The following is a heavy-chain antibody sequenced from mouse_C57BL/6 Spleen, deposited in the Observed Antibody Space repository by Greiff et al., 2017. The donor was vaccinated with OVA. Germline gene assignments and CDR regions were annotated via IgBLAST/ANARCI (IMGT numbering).Heavy chain of an antibody. Sequence: VQLQQSGPELVKPGASVKISCKASGYAFSSSWMNWVKQRPGKGLEWIGRLYPGDGDTNYNGKFKGKATLTADKSSSTAYMQLSSLPSEDSAVYVCESSTMIRAWFAYWGQGTLVTVSA. CDR1: GYAFSSSW. D-gene: IGHD2-4*01. CDR2: LYPGDGDT. J-gene: IGHJ3*01. CDR3: ESSTMIRAWFAY. V-gene: IGHV1-82*01.